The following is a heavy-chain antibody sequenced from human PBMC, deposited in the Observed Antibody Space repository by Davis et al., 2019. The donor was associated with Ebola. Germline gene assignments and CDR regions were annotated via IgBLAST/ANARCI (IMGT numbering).Heavy chain of an antibody. J-gene: IGHJ4*02. D-gene: IGHD1/OR15-1a*01. CDR2: IYYSGST. CDR3: ARVRTGPDGYFDY. Sequence: SETLSLTCTVSGGSISSTSHYWGWIRQPPGKGLQWIGSIYYSGSTYYNPSLKSRVTISVDTSKNQFSLKLTSVTAADTAVYYCARVRTGPDGYFDYWCQGILVTVSS. V-gene: IGHV4-39*01. CDR1: GGSISSTSHY.